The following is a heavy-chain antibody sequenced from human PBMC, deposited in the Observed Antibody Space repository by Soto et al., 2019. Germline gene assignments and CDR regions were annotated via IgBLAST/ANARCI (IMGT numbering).Heavy chain of an antibody. Sequence: SETLSLTCTVSGGSISSYYWSWIRQPPGKGLEWIGYIYYSGSTNYNPSLKSRVTISVDTSKNQFSLKLSSVTAADTAVYYCARDGGYCSGGSCPQYYYYGMDVWGQGTTVTVYS. J-gene: IGHJ6*02. V-gene: IGHV4-59*01. CDR1: GGSISSYY. CDR2: IYYSGST. D-gene: IGHD2-15*01. CDR3: ARDGGYCSGGSCPQYYYYGMDV.